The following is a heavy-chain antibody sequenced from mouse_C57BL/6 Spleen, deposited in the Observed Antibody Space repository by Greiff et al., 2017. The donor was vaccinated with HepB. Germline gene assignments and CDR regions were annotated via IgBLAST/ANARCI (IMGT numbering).Heavy chain of an antibody. CDR1: GYTFTSYW. Sequence: QVQLQQPGAELVMPGASVKLSCKASGYTFTSYWMHWVKQRPGQGLEWIGEIDPSDSYTNYNQKFKGKSTLTVDKSSSTAYMQLSSLTSEDSAVYYCARGENYYGSSYMDYAMDYRGQGTSVTVSS. CDR2: IDPSDSYT. D-gene: IGHD1-1*01. V-gene: IGHV1-69*01. J-gene: IGHJ4*01. CDR3: ARGENYYGSSYMDYAMDY.